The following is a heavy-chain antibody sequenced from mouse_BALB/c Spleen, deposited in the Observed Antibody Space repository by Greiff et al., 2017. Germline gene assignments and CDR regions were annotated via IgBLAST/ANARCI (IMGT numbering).Heavy chain of an antibody. CDR1: GFTFSDYG. CDR3: ARDYSYGSSNEAMDY. V-gene: IGHV5-15*02. Sequence: EVKLMESGGGLVQPGGSRTLSCAASGFTFSDYGMAWVRQAPGKGPEWVAFISNLAYSIYYADTVTGRFTISRETAKNTPYLEMSSLRSEDTAMYYCARDYSYGSSNEAMDYWGQGTSVTVSS. D-gene: IGHD1-1*01. J-gene: IGHJ4*01. CDR2: ISNLAYSI.